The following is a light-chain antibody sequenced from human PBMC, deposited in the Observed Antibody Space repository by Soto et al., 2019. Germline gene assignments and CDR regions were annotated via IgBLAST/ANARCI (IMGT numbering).Light chain of an antibody. CDR1: QNISSH. CDR2: AAS. Sequence: IQLTLAPASRSVTQRDRVSLTCRASQNISSHLSWYQQKPGRAPRLLIYAASTWATGVPSRFSGSGSGTEFTLTITSLQPEDFATYYCQQLDIWPITFGEGTRVEIK. V-gene: IGKV1-9*01. CDR3: QQLDIWPIT. J-gene: IGKJ1*01.